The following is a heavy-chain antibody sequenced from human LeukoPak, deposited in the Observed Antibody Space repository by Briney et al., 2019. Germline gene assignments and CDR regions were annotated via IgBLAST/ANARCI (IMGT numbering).Heavy chain of an antibody. D-gene: IGHD3-22*01. Sequence: GESLKISCKGSGYSFTSYWIGWVRQMPGKGLEWMGIIYPGDSDTRYSPSFQGQVTISADKPISTAYLQWSSLKASDTAMYYCARHKPAENYYDSSGYPERTHAFDIWGQGTMVTVSS. CDR2: IYPGDSDT. CDR3: ARHKPAENYYDSSGYPERTHAFDI. V-gene: IGHV5-51*01. J-gene: IGHJ3*02. CDR1: GYSFTSYW.